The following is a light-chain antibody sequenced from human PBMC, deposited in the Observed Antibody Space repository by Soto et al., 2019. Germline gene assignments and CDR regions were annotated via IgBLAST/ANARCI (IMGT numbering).Light chain of an antibody. CDR1: QSVTTY. J-gene: IGKJ1*01. CDR3: KQSYTTSWT. Sequence: DIPMTQSPSSLSASVGDRVTITCRASQSVTTYLSWYQQKPGKAPKLLIYAAYKLQSGVPSRFSGSGSGTDFTLTISSLQPEDFATYYCKQSYTTSWTFGQGTKVEIK. CDR2: AAY. V-gene: IGKV1-39*01.